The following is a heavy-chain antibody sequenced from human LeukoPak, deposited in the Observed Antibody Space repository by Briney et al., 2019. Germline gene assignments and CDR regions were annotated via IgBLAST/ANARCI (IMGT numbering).Heavy chain of an antibody. CDR2: IIPIFGTA. CDR3: ARGDRVRYSSSWVIDY. V-gene: IGHV1-69*13. D-gene: IGHD6-13*01. CDR1: GGTFSSCA. J-gene: IGHJ4*02. Sequence: ASVKVSCKASGGTFSSCAISWVRQAPGQGLEWMGGIIPIFGTANYAQKFQGRVTITADESTSTAYMELSSLRSEDTAVYYCARGDRVRYSSSWVIDYWGQGTLVTVSS.